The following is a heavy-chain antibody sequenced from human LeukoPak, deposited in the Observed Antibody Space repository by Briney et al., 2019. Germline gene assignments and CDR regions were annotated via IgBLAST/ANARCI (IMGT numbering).Heavy chain of an antibody. J-gene: IGHJ4*02. D-gene: IGHD1-26*01. CDR1: GFTFTSYS. Sequence: GGSLRLSCAASGFTFTSYSMNWVRQARGKGLEWVSTISGGGGSTYYADSVKGRFTISRDNSKNTLYLHVNSLRAEDTAVDYCAKGGKWDVTPFDYWGQGTLVTVSS. CDR2: ISGGGGST. V-gene: IGHV3-23*01. CDR3: AKGGKWDVTPFDY.